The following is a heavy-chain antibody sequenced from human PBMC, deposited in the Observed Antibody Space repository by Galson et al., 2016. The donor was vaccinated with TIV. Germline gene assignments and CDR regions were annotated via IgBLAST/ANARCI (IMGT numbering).Heavy chain of an antibody. CDR2: FIPLFGTA. CDR3: AKDRNTAMDTYHYYYGVDV. Sequence: SVKVSCKASGDTFRTYPFNWVRQAPGQGLEWVGGFIPLFGTANYAQKFQGRVTITADESTSTLYMEVSSLRSEDTAVYYCAKDRNTAMDTYHYYYGVDVWGQGTSVSVSS. CDR1: GDTFRTYP. J-gene: IGHJ6*02. D-gene: IGHD5-18*01. V-gene: IGHV1-69*13.